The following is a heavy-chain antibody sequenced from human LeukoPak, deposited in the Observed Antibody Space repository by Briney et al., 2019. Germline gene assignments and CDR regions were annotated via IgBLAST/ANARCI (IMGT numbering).Heavy chain of an antibody. J-gene: IGHJ4*02. D-gene: IGHD3-22*01. V-gene: IGHV4-59*01. CDR1: GGSISSYY. CDR2: IYYSGST. Sequence: SETLSLTCTVSGGSISSYYWSWIRQPPGKGLEWIGYIYYSGSTNYNPALTSGGTISVDTTKKQFSLKLSSVTAADTAVYYCARVTGYMIEDYFDYWGQGTLVTVSA. CDR3: ARVTGYMIEDYFDY.